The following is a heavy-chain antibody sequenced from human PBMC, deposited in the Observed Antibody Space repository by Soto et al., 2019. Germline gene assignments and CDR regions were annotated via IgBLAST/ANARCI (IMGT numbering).Heavy chain of an antibody. CDR2: INHSGST. V-gene: IGHV4-34*01. CDR1: GGSFSGYY. CDR3: ARSSGCSSTSCYENWFDP. D-gene: IGHD2-2*01. J-gene: IGHJ5*02. Sequence: PSETLSLTCAVYGGSFSGYYWSWIRQPPGKGLEWIGEINHSGSTNYNPSLKSRVTISVDTSKNQFSLKLSSVTAADTAVYYCARSSGCSSTSCYENWFDPWGQGTLVTVSS.